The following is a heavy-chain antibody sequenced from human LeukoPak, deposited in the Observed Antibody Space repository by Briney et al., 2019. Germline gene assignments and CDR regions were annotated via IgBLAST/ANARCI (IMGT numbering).Heavy chain of an antibody. Sequence: QPGGSLRLSCAASGFTFEEYAMHWVRQVPGQGLEWVALISGKGDNTQYAESVKGRFTVSRDNRKNSLSLQMDGLRVEDTALFYCAEDGYKAAGYFDLWGRGTLVTVSS. CDR2: ISGKGDNT. J-gene: IGHJ2*01. V-gene: IGHV3-43*02. CDR3: AEDGYKAAGYFDL. D-gene: IGHD6-13*01. CDR1: GFTFEEYA.